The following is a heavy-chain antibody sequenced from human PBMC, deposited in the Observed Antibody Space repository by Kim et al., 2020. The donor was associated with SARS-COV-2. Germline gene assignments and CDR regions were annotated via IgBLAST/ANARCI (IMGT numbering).Heavy chain of an antibody. CDR2: IYYSGST. V-gene: IGHV4-39*01. Sequence: SETLSLTCTVSGGSISSSSYYWGWIRQPPGKGLEWIGSIYYSGSTYYNPSLKSRVTISVDTSKNQFSLKLSSVTAADTAVYYCARQTYYYDSSGYESRGKFDYWGQGTLVTVSS. CDR1: GGSISSSSYY. CDR3: ARQTYYYDSSGYESRGKFDY. D-gene: IGHD3-22*01. J-gene: IGHJ4*02.